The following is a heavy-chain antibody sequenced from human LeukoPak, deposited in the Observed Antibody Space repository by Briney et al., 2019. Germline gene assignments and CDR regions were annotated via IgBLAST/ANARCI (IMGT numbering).Heavy chain of an antibody. J-gene: IGHJ1*01. V-gene: IGHV4-31*03. CDR2: IYYSGST. CDR1: GGSISSGGYY. Sequence: SETLSLTCTVSGGSISSGGYYWSWIRQHPGKGLEWIGYIYYSGSTYYNPSLKSRVTISVDTSKNQFSLKLSSVTAADTAVYYCARGAVITMIEHWGQGTLVTISS. CDR3: ARGAVITMIEH. D-gene: IGHD3-22*01.